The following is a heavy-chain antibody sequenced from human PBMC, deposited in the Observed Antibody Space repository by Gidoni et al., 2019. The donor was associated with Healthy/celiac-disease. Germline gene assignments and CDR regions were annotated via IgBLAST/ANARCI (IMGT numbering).Heavy chain of an antibody. Sequence: TFTGYYMHWVRQAPGQGLEWMGWINPNSGGTNYAQKFQGWVTMTRDTSISTAYMELSGLRSDDTAVYYCARDKRYCSSTSCYRVLDYWGQGTLVTVSS. V-gene: IGHV1-2*04. CDR3: ARDKRYCSSTSCYRVLDY. CDR1: TFTGYY. J-gene: IGHJ4*02. D-gene: IGHD2-2*01. CDR2: INPNSGGT.